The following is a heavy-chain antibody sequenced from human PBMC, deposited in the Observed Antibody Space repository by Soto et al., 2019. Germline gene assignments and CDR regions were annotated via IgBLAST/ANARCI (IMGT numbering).Heavy chain of an antibody. Sequence: ASVKVSCKASGYTFTSYGIHWVRQAPGQRLEWMGWINAANGDTKYSPKFQGRVTITRDTSASTAYMELSSLRSEDTALYYCVRRHVSATGIDWFDPWGQGTLVTVSS. V-gene: IGHV1-3*01. CDR3: VRRHVSATGIDWFDP. J-gene: IGHJ5*02. CDR1: GYTFTSYG. D-gene: IGHD6-13*01. CDR2: INAANGDT.